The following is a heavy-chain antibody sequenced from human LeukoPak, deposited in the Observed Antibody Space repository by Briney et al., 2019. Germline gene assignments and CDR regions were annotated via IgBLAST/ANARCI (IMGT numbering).Heavy chain of an antibody. V-gene: IGHV3-30*18. Sequence: QTGGSLRLSCAASGFTFSNYVMHWVRQAPGKGLEWVALISYDGSDKYYADSVKGRFTISRDNSKNTLYLQMNSLRAEDTAVYYCAKDRDDILTGYYSTRGFDYWGQGTLVTVSS. J-gene: IGHJ4*02. CDR3: AKDRDDILTGYYSTRGFDY. CDR2: ISYDGSDK. D-gene: IGHD3-9*01. CDR1: GFTFSNYV.